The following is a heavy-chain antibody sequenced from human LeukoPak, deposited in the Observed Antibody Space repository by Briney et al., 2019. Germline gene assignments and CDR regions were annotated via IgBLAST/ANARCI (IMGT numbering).Heavy chain of an antibody. CDR1: GGSISSYY. CDR3: ARLRSSSWYVGGFWFDP. Sequence: TETLSLTCTVSGGSISSYYWSWIRQPPGKGLEWIGYIYTSGRTNYNPSLKSRVTISVDTSKNQFSLKLSSVTAADTAVYYCARLRSSSWYVGGFWFDPWGQGTLVTVSS. J-gene: IGHJ5*02. V-gene: IGHV4-4*09. D-gene: IGHD6-13*01. CDR2: IYTSGRT.